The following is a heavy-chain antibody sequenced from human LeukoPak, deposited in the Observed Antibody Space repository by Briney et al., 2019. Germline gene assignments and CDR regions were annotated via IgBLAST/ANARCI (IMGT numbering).Heavy chain of an antibody. CDR2: IKTKIDGGTT. CDR1: GFTFSNAW. V-gene: IGHV3-15*01. J-gene: IGHJ4*02. Sequence: SGGSLRLSCAVSGFTFSNAWMSWVRQAPGRGLEWVGRIKTKIDGGTTHYAAPVKGRFTISRDDSKNTLYLQMNSLKTEDIAVYYCTTDLTPFDYWGQGTLVIVSS. CDR3: TTDLTPFDY.